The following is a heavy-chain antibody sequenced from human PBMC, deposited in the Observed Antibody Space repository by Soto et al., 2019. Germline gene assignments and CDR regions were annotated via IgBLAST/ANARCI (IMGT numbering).Heavy chain of an antibody. J-gene: IGHJ5*02. Sequence: ASVEVSCKAPGGTFSSYAISWVRQAPGQGLEWMGGIIPIFGTANYAQKFQGRVTITADESTSTVYMDLSSLTSEDTAVYYCARDWAPYSYASGSSFNWFDPWGQGTLVTVSS. CDR3: ARDWAPYSYASGSSFNWFDP. V-gene: IGHV1-69*13. D-gene: IGHD3-10*01. CDR1: GGTFSSYA. CDR2: IIPIFGTA.